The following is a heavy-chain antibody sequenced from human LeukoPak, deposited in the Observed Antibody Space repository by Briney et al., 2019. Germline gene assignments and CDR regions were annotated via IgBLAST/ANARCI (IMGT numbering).Heavy chain of an antibody. CDR3: ARARRHNEMGAFDI. D-gene: IGHD5-24*01. CDR2: ISAYNGNT. J-gene: IGHJ3*02. CDR1: GYTFTSYG. V-gene: IGHV1-18*01. Sequence: ASVKVSCKASGYTFTSYGISWVRQAPGQGLEWMGWISAYNGNTNYAQKLQGRVTMTRDMSTSTVYMELSSLRSEDTAVYYCARARRHNEMGAFDIWGQGTMVTVSS.